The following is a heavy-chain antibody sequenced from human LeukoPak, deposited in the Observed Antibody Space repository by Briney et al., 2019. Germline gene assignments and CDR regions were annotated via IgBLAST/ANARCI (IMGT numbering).Heavy chain of an antibody. D-gene: IGHD3-9*01. CDR2: IYYSGST. Sequence: SETLSLTCTVSGGSISSGGCYWSWIRQHPGKGLEWIGYIYYSGSTYYNPSLKSRVTISVDTSKNQFPLKLSSVTAADTAVYYCARASDDILTGGSDYWGQGTLVTVSS. V-gene: IGHV4-31*03. CDR1: GGSISSGGCY. J-gene: IGHJ4*02. CDR3: ARASDDILTGGSDY.